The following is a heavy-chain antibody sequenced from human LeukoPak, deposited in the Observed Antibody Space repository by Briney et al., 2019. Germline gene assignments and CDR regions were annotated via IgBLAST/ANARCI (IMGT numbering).Heavy chain of an antibody. D-gene: IGHD3-22*01. CDR2: ISSSSVTI. Sequence: GGSLRLSCAASGFTFSTYSMNRVRQAPGKGLEWVSYISSSSVTIYYAGSVKGRFTISRDNAKNSLYLQMNTLRAEDTAVYYCARGSDDSSGYYSGAGARADYWGQGTLVTVSS. CDR1: GFTFSTYS. J-gene: IGHJ4*02. V-gene: IGHV3-48*01. CDR3: ARGSDDSSGYYSGAGARADY.